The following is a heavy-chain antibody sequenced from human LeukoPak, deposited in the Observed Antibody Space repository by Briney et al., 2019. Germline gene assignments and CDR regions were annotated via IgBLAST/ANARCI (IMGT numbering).Heavy chain of an antibody. CDR3: ARGLGWGATIFDY. CDR1: GGSITSYY. Sequence: SETLSLICTVSGGSITSYYWTWTRQPPGKGLEWIGYMYHSGTTSNNPSLKSRVTISVDTSKNQFSLKLRSVTAADTAVYYCARGLGWGATIFDYWGQGALVTVSS. J-gene: IGHJ4*02. V-gene: IGHV4-59*01. D-gene: IGHD1-26*01. CDR2: MYHSGTT.